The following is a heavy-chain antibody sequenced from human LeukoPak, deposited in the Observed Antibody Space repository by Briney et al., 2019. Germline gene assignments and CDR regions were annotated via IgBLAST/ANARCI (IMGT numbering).Heavy chain of an antibody. CDR3: ARGGYYDFWSGYYRPFDY. Sequence: PSETLSLTCTVSGGSISGYYWSWIRQPPGKGLEWIGEINHSGSTNHNPSLKSRVTISVDTSKNQFSLKLSSVTAADTAVYYCARGGYYDFWSGYYRPFDYWGQGTLVTVSS. D-gene: IGHD3-3*01. J-gene: IGHJ4*02. CDR2: INHSGST. V-gene: IGHV4-34*01. CDR1: GGSISGYY.